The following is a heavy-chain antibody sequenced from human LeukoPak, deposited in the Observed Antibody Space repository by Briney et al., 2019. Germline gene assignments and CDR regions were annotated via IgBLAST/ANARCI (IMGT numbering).Heavy chain of an antibody. CDR3: ARQGSSWYFYYYGMDV. V-gene: IGHV4-59*08. CDR1: GGSISSYY. D-gene: IGHD6-13*01. Sequence: SETLSLTCTVSGGSISSYYWSWIRQPPGKGLEWIGHIYYSGSTNYNPSLKSRVTIPVDTSKNQFSLKLSSVTAADTAVYYCARQGSSWYFYYYGMDVWGQGTTVTVSS. J-gene: IGHJ6*02. CDR2: IYYSGST.